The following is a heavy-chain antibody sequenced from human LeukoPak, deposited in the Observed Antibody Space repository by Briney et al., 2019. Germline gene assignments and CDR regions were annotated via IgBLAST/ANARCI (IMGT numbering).Heavy chain of an antibody. D-gene: IGHD5-18*01. J-gene: IGHJ5*02. V-gene: IGHV3-23*01. CDR2: ITDSVSGGST. CDR3: AKDRTGYSYGYFLSP. CDR1: GFTFISYA. Sequence: GMSLRLSCAASGFTFISYAMTWVRQAPGKGLEWVSTITDSVSGGSTYYADSVKGRFTISRDNSKNTLYLQMSSLRAEGTAVYFCAKDRTGYSYGYFLSPWGQGTLVTVSS.